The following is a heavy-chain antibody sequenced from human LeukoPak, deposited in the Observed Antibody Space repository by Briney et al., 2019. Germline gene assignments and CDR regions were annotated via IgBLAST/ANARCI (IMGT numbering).Heavy chain of an antibody. V-gene: IGHV4-38-2*01. Sequence: LETLSLTCAVSGYSISSGYYWGWIRQPPGKGLEWIGSIYHSGSTYYNPSLKSRVTISVDTSKNQFSLKLSSVTAADTAVYYCARRGDPNYFDYWGQGTLVTVSS. CDR1: GYSISSGYY. D-gene: IGHD3-10*01. J-gene: IGHJ4*02. CDR3: ARRGDPNYFDY. CDR2: IYHSGST.